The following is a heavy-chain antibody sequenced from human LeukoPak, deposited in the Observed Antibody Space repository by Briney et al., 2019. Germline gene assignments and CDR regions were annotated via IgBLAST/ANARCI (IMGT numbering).Heavy chain of an antibody. V-gene: IGHV4-30-2*01. CDR1: GGSISSGGYS. Sequence: SQTLSLTCAVSGGSISSGGYSWSWIRQPPGKGLEWIGYIYHSGSTYYNPSLKNRVTISVDRSKNQFSLKLSSVTAADTAVYYCARYCSSTSCYIPDAFDIWGQGTMVTVSS. CDR2: IYHSGST. D-gene: IGHD2-2*02. J-gene: IGHJ3*02. CDR3: ARYCSSTSCYIPDAFDI.